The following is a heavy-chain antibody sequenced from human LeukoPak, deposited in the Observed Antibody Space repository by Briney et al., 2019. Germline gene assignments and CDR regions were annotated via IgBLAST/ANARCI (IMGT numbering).Heavy chain of an antibody. J-gene: IGHJ3*02. CDR3: ARDSPFEWAIFGDSFDI. CDR2: IHYSGST. V-gene: IGHV4-59*01. Sequence: SSETLSLTCTVSGGSISDYYWSWIRQSPGKGLEWIAHIHYSGSTNYNSSLASRVTISMDTSKRQISLKLSSVTAADTAVYYCARDSPFEWAIFGDSFDIWGQGTVVAVSS. CDR1: GGSISDYY. D-gene: IGHD3-3*01.